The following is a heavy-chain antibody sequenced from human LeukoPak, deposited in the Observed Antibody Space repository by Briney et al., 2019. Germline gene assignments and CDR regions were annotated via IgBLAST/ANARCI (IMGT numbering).Heavy chain of an antibody. CDR2: IYYSGST. V-gene: IGHV4-30-4*01. Sequence: SQTLSLTCTVSGGSISSGDYYWSWIRQPPGKGLEWIRYIYYSGSTYYNPSLKSRVTISVDTSKNQFSLKLSSVTAADTAVYYCARGRRGYSGYEFDYWGQGTLVTVSS. CDR1: GGSISSGDYY. CDR3: ARGRRGYSGYEFDY. D-gene: IGHD5-12*01. J-gene: IGHJ4*02.